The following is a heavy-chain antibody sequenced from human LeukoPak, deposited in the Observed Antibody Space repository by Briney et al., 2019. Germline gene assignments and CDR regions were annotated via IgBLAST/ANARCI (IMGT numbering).Heavy chain of an antibody. D-gene: IGHD3-10*01. J-gene: IGHJ4*02. V-gene: IGHV4-4*07. CDR2: IYASGYT. CDR3: ARNHIVTGTYFDS. Sequence: SETLSLTCTASGDSISSYYWNWIRQPAGKGLEWIGRIYASGYTEYNPSPQTRVTMSVDTSKNEFSLKVDTVTAADTAVYFCARNHIVTGTYFDSWGQGILVTVSS. CDR1: GDSISSYY.